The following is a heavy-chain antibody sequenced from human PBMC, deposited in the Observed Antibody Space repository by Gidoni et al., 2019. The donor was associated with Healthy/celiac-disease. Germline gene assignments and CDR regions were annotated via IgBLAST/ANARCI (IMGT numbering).Heavy chain of an antibody. V-gene: IGHV3-30*04. D-gene: IGHD6-13*01. CDR3: ARGSAAIAAAAFDAFDI. CDR1: GFTFSSYA. CDR2: ISYDGSNK. J-gene: IGHJ3*02. Sequence: QEQLVESGGGVVQPGRSLRLSCAASGFTFSSYAMHWVRQAPGKGLEWVAVISYDGSNKYYADSVKGRFTISRDNSKNTLYLQMNSLRAEDTAVYYCARGSAAIAAAAFDAFDIWGQGTMVTVSS.